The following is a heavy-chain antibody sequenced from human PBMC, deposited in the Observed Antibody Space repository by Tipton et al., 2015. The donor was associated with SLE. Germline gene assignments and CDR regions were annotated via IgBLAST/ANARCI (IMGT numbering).Heavy chain of an antibody. CDR3: ARVGLDYSSPYYFDY. Sequence: SLRLSCAASGFTFSSYVMYWVRQAPGKGLEWVSGISGSGGNTYYADSVKGRFIISRDNSKSSLYLQMNSLRAEDTAVYYCARVGLDYSSPYYFDYWGQGTLVTVSS. V-gene: IGHV3-23*01. D-gene: IGHD6-13*01. J-gene: IGHJ4*02. CDR2: ISGSGGNT. CDR1: GFTFSSYV.